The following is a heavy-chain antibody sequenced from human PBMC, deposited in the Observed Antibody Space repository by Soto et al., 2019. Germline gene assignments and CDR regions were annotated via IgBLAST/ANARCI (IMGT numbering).Heavy chain of an antibody. V-gene: IGHV4-59*12. J-gene: IGHJ4*02. CDR2: IYYSGST. Sequence: SETLSLTCTVSGGTISSWYWSWIRQPPGKGLEWIGYIYYSGSTNCNPSLKSRVTISVDTSKNQFSLKLTSVTAADTAVYYCARDKITGLFDYWGQGTLVTVSS. CDR1: GGTISSWY. CDR3: ARDKITGLFDY. D-gene: IGHD2-8*02.